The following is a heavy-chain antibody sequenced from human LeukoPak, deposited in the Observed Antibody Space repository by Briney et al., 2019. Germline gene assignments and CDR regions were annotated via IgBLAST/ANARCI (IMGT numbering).Heavy chain of an antibody. CDR2: ISGSGGST. D-gene: IGHD3-3*01. V-gene: IGHV3-23*01. CDR3: AKEPTTTDFWSGYSYYFDY. J-gene: IGHJ4*02. Sequence: PGGSLRLSCGASGFTFSSYAMSWVRQAPGKGLEWVSAISGSGGSTYYADSVKGRFTISRDNSKNTLYLQMNSLRAEDTAVYYCAKEPTTTDFWSGYSYYFDYWGQGTLVTVSS. CDR1: GFTFSSYA.